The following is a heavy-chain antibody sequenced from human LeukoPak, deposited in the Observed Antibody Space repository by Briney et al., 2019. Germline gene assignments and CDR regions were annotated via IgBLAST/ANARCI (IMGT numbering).Heavy chain of an antibody. V-gene: IGHV1-46*01. Sequence: GASVEVSCQGAGYTCTSYYMHWVGQAPGQGLEGVGMINPSGDSTRYEQRFQGRLTMTSDTSTNTVYMELSSMRSEDTAVYYCASHPSPQLRHFDYWGQGTLVTVSS. CDR3: ASHPSPQLRHFDY. CDR1: GYTCTSYY. J-gene: IGHJ4*02. CDR2: INPSGDST. D-gene: IGHD2-2*01.